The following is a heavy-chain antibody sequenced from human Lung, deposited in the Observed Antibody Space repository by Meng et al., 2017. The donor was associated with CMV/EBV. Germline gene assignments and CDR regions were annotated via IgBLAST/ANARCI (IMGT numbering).Heavy chain of an antibody. V-gene: IGHV2-5*02. J-gene: IGHJ4*02. D-gene: IGHD3-3*01. CDR2: IYWDDDK. CDR1: GLSLRTSGGG. CDR3: AHTSYYDFWSGYPKGYYFDY. Sequence: QITLKESGPTLVKPTQTLTLTCTFSGLSLRTSGGGVGWIRQPSGKALEWLALIYWDDDKRYSPSLKSRLTITKDTSKNQVVLTMTNMDPVDTATYYCAHTSYYDFWSGYPKGYYFDYWGQGTLVTVSS.